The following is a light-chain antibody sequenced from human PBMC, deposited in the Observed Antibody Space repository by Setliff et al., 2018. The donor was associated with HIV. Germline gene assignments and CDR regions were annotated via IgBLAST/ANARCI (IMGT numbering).Light chain of an antibody. CDR3: YSYTAGTSYV. J-gene: IGLJ1*01. V-gene: IGLV2-14*03. CDR1: SSDIGAYNY. CDR2: DAT. Sequence: QSALTQPASVSGSPGQSITISCTGTSSDIGAYNYVSWYQQYPGKAPKLVIYDATIRPSGVSNRFSGSKSGNTASLTISGLQAEDEGDYYCYSYTAGTSYVFGGGTKVTVL.